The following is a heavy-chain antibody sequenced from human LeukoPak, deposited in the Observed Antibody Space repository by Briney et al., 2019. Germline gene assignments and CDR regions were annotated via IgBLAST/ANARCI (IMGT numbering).Heavy chain of an antibody. CDR2: IKQDGSEK. CDR1: GITFSNAW. J-gene: IGHJ4*02. CDR3: ARDRLAVAATDY. D-gene: IGHD6-19*01. Sequence: PGGSLRPSCAASGITFSNAWMTWVRQAPGKGLEWVANIKQDGSEKYYVDSVKGRFTISRDNAKNSLYLQMNSLRAEDTAVYYCARDRLAVAATDYWGQGTLVTVSS. V-gene: IGHV3-7*01.